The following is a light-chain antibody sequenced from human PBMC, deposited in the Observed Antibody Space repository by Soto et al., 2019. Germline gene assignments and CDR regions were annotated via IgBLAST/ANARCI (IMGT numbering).Light chain of an antibody. CDR1: SSDVESYNL. CDR3: CSYAGSYTFYV. V-gene: IGLV2-11*01. Sequence: QSVLTQPASVSVSPGQSITISCTGTSSDVESYNLVSWYQQHPGKAPKVMIYDVSKRPSGVPVRFSGSKSGNTASLTLSGLQAEDEADYYCCSYAGSYTFYVFGTGTKVTVL. CDR2: DVS. J-gene: IGLJ1*01.